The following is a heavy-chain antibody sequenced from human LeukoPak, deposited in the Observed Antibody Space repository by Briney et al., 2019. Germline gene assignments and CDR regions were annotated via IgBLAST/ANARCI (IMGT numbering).Heavy chain of an antibody. Sequence: GGSLRLSCAASGFTFSSYAMSWVRQAPGKGLEWVSAISGSGDNTYYADSLKGRFTISRDSSKNTLYLQMNSLRAEDTAVYYCAKQTRTTTAPDYWGQGTLVTVSS. V-gene: IGHV3-23*01. D-gene: IGHD1-1*01. CDR3: AKQTRTTTAPDY. J-gene: IGHJ4*02. CDR2: ISGSGDNT. CDR1: GFTFSSYA.